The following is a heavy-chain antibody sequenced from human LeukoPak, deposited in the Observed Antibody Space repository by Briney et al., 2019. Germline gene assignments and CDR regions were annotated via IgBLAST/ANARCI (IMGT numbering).Heavy chain of an antibody. D-gene: IGHD5-18*01. V-gene: IGHV1-69*01. J-gene: IGHJ4*02. Sequence: SVKVSCKASGGTFSSYAISWVRQAPGQGLEWMGGIIPIFGTANYAQKFQGRVTITADESTSTAYMELSSLRSEDTGVYYCARNGRGYSYGYYFDYWGQGTLVTVSS. CDR3: ARNGRGYSYGYYFDY. CDR2: IIPIFGTA. CDR1: GGTFSSYA.